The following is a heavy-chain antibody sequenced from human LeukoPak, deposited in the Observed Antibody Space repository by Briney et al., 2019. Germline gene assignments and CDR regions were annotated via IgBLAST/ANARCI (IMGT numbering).Heavy chain of an antibody. Sequence: SVKVSCKASGGTFSSYAISWVRQAPGQGLEWMGGIIPIFGTANYAQKFQGRVTITADESTSTAYMELSSLRSEDTAVYYCARAGYCSGGSCSHYYYYGMDVWGQGTTVTVSS. J-gene: IGHJ6*02. CDR3: ARAGYCSGGSCSHYYYYGMDV. D-gene: IGHD2-15*01. CDR1: GGTFSSYA. V-gene: IGHV1-69*13. CDR2: IIPIFGTA.